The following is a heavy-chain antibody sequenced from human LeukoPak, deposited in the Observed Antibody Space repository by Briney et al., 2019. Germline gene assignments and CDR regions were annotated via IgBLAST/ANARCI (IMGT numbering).Heavy chain of an antibody. D-gene: IGHD6-19*01. Sequence: GSLRLSCTASGFTFGDYLMSWFRQAPGKGLEWIGFISGGTTEYAASVKGGFTISRDDSTSIAYLQMNSLTTEDTAVYYCSRGSGWLSVYWGQGTLVTVSS. CDR3: SRGSGWLSVY. CDR1: GFTFGDYL. CDR2: ISGGTT. V-gene: IGHV3-49*03. J-gene: IGHJ4*02.